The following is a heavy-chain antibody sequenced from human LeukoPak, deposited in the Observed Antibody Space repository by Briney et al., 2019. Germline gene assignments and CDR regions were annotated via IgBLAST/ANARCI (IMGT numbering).Heavy chain of an antibody. CDR2: INSDGSST. V-gene: IGHV3-74*01. Sequence: GALRLSCAASGFTFSSYWMHWVRQAPGKGLVWVSRINSDGSSTSYADSVKGRFTISRDNAKNTLYLQMNSLRAEDTAVYYCANNYYDSSGYYMVDYWGQGTLVTVSS. CDR3: ANNYYDSSGYYMVDY. CDR1: GFTFSSYW. J-gene: IGHJ4*02. D-gene: IGHD3-22*01.